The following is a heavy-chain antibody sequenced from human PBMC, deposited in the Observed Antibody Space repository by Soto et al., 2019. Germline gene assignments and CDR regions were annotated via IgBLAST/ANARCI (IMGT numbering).Heavy chain of an antibody. CDR3: ARDGTIYDSSGYYYFY. CDR1: GGTFSRYA. D-gene: IGHD3-22*01. V-gene: IGHV1-69*13. Sequence: SVKVSCKASGGTFSRYAINWGRQAPGQGLEWMGGIIPMFGTANYAQKFQGRVTITADESTNTGYMELRSLISEDTAVYYCARDGTIYDSSGYYYFYWGQG. CDR2: IIPMFGTA. J-gene: IGHJ4*02.